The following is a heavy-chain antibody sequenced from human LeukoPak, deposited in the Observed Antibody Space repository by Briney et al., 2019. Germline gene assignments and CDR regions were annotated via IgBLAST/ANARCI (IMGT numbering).Heavy chain of an antibody. Sequence: SETLSLTCTVSGGSISSGGYYWSWIRQPPGKGLEWIGYIYHSGSTYYNPSLKSRVTISVDTSKNQFSLTLSSVTAADTAVYYCARGSGSYATPFDYWGQGTLVTVSS. J-gene: IGHJ4*02. CDR3: ARGSGSYATPFDY. CDR2: IYHSGST. D-gene: IGHD3-10*01. V-gene: IGHV4-30-2*05. CDR1: GGSISSGGYY.